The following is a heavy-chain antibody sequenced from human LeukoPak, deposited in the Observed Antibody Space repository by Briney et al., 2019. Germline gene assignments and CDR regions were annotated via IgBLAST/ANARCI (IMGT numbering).Heavy chain of an antibody. CDR1: GFTFSTYG. D-gene: IGHD6-19*01. CDR2: IWYDGSNQ. V-gene: IGHV3-33*01. Sequence: GGSLRLSCAASGFTFSTYGMHWVRQAPGKGLEWVAIIWYDGSNQYYADSVKGRFTISRDNSKNTLYLQMNSLRVEDTAVYYCAIKGGWCLDYWGQGTLVTVSS. J-gene: IGHJ4*02. CDR3: AIKGGWCLDY.